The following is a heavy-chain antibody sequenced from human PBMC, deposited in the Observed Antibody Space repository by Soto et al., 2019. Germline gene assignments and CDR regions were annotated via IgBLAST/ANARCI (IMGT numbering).Heavy chain of an antibody. CDR2: IYYSGDT. J-gene: IGHJ4*02. CDR3: ARAQYSSSWFDY. CDR1: GGSIISGDYY. D-gene: IGHD6-13*01. Sequence: SETLSLTCTVSGGSIISGDYYWSWIRQTPGKGLEWIGYIYYSGDTNYNPSLKSRVIISVDTSKNQFSLKLSSVTAADTAVYYCARAQYSSSWFDYWGQGTLVTVSS. V-gene: IGHV4-30-4*01.